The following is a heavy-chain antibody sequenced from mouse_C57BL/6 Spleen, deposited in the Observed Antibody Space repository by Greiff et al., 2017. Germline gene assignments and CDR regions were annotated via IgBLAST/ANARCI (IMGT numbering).Heavy chain of an antibody. J-gene: IGHJ2*01. CDR3: ARTYYSNYPDY. V-gene: IGHV1-20*01. D-gene: IGHD2-5*01. CDR1: GYSFTGYF. CDR2: INPYNGDT. Sequence: EVQLQQSGPELVKPGDSVKISCKASGYSFTGYFMNWVMQSHGKSLEWIGRINPYNGDTFYNQKFKGKATLTVEKSSSTAHMELRRLTSEDSAIYYCARTYYSNYPDYWGQGTTLTVSS.